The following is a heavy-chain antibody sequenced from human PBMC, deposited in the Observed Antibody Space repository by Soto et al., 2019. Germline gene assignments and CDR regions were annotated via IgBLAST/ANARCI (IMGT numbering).Heavy chain of an antibody. J-gene: IGHJ4*02. CDR2: ISGSGGRT. CDR1: GFTFSSYA. CDR3: AKYKKLHYFDY. D-gene: IGHD1-1*01. V-gene: IGHV3-23*01. Sequence: EVQLLESGGGLVQPGGSLRLSCAASGFTFSSYAMSWVRQALGKGLEWVSAISGSGGRTYYADSVKGRFTISRDNAKNTLYRQINSLIAEDTGVYYWAKYKKLHYFDYWGQGTLVTVSS.